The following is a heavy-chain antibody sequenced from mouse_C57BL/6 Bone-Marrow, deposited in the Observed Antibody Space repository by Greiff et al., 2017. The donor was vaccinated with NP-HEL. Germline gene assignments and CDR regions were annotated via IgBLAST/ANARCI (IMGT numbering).Heavy chain of an antibody. Sequence: EVKLLESGPGLVKPSQTVFLTCTVTGISITTGNYRWSWIRQFPGNKLEWIGYIYYSGTITYNPSLTSRTTITRDTPKNQFFLEMNSLTAEDTATYYCARGNWDGYAMDYWGQGTSVTVSS. J-gene: IGHJ4*01. V-gene: IGHV3-5*01. D-gene: IGHD4-1*02. CDR3: ARGNWDGYAMDY. CDR2: IYYSGTI. CDR1: GISITTGNYR.